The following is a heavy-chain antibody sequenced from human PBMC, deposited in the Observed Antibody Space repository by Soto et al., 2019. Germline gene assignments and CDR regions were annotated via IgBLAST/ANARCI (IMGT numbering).Heavy chain of an antibody. D-gene: IGHD2-2*01. Sequence: GASVKVSCKASGYTFNTYGISWVRQAPGQGLEWMGWISTFNGETRYAQKFQARVTVTTDTYTTTGYMELRSLRSDDTAVYYCARDVGYCSSSTCLIDHWGQGTLVTVSS. CDR1: GYTFNTYG. V-gene: IGHV1-18*01. J-gene: IGHJ4*02. CDR2: ISTFNGET. CDR3: ARDVGYCSSSTCLIDH.